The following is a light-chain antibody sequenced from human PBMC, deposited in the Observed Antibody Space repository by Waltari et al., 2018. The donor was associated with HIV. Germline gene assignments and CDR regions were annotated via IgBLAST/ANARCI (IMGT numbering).Light chain of an antibody. CDR2: AAS. J-gene: IGKJ4*01. V-gene: IGKV1-27*01. Sequence: DMQMTQSPSSVSAYVGDRVIITCRASRDIANFLAWYQHKPVEAPKLLINAASTLQLGVPSLFSGSGSGTDFILTITMLQPEAVATYYCQKFNSAPLTFGGGTKGE. CDR3: QKFNSAPLT. CDR1: RDIANF.